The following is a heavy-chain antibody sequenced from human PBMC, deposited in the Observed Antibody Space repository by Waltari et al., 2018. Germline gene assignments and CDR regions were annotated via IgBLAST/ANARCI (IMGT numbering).Heavy chain of an antibody. CDR1: GFTFSRYW. CDR2: INSEGSQK. J-gene: IGHJ4*02. Sequence: EVQLVESGGGLVQPGGSLRLSCGASGFTFSRYWMSWLRQTPGKGLEWVANINSEGSQKYYVDSVNGRFTIARDNAKNSVYLQMNSLRVEDTAVYYCAKSRGFEYWGQGPLSTVSS. V-gene: IGHV3-7*01. D-gene: IGHD2-2*01. CDR3: AKSRGFEY.